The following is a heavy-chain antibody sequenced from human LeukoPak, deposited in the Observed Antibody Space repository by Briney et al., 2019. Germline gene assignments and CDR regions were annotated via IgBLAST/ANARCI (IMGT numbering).Heavy chain of an antibody. Sequence: SETLSLTCNVSGGSINNNHWTWIRKPPGKGLEWIGFVSYSGYTEYNPSLNSRLTISIDTSNNRFSLRLRSVTAVDTAVYYCAKLSHIAAAGAYSYHALDVWGQGTTVIVSS. J-gene: IGHJ6*02. V-gene: IGHV4-59*13. D-gene: IGHD6-25*01. CDR3: AKLSHIAAAGAYSYHALDV. CDR1: GGSINNNH. CDR2: VSYSGYT.